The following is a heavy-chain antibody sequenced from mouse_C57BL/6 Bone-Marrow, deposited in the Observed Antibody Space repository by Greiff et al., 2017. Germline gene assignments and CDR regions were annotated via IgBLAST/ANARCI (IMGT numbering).Heavy chain of an antibody. CDR1: GFTFSSYG. Sequence: DVKLVESGGDLVKPGGSLKLSCAASGFTFSSYGMSWVRQTPDKRLEWVATISSGGSYTYYPDSVKGRFLIFRHNAKNTLYLQMSSLKSEDTAMYYCARDYYGSSYPYYFDVWGQGTTLTVSS. D-gene: IGHD1-1*01. CDR2: ISSGGSYT. J-gene: IGHJ2*01. CDR3: ARDYYGSSYPYYFDV. V-gene: IGHV5-6*02.